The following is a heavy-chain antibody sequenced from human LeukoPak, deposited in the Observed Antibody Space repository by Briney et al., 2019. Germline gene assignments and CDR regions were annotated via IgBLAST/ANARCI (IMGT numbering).Heavy chain of an antibody. CDR2: ISSSSTTK. V-gene: IGHV3-48*01. CDR1: GFTFSSYS. CDR3: AKDIELPIYNWNDIRVGFDY. J-gene: IGHJ4*02. D-gene: IGHD1-1*01. Sequence: PGGSLRLSCAASGFTFSSYSMNWVRQAPGKGLEWVSYISSSSTTKYYADSVKGRFTISRDNAGNSLYLQMNSLRTEDTALYYCAKDIELPIYNWNDIRVGFDYWGQGTLVTVSS.